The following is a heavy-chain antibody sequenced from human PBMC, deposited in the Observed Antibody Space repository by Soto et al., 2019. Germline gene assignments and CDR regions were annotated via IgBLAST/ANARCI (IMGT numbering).Heavy chain of an antibody. CDR3: ARHKFRHGMDV. CDR1: GYSFSNNY. CDR2: IYPGDSDT. V-gene: IGHV5-51*01. J-gene: IGHJ6*02. Sequence: GESLKISCKASGYSFSNNYIAWVRQMPGRGLEWMGIIYPGDSDTRYSPSFQGQVTISADKSISTAYLQWSSLKASDTAMYYCARHKFRHGMDVWGQGTTVTVSS.